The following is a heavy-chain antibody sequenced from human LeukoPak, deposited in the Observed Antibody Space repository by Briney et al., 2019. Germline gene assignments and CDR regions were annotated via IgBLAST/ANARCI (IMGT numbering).Heavy chain of an antibody. Sequence: ASVKVSCKASGYTFTDYFMHWVRQALGQGLEWMGRINLNNGGTNYAQKFQGRITQTGDSSISTAYMELSSLTSDDTAVYFCARGGDTALRPFDYRGQGTLVTVSS. V-gene: IGHV1-2*06. CDR1: GYTFTDYF. D-gene: IGHD5-18*01. CDR3: ARGGDTALRPFDY. J-gene: IGHJ4*02. CDR2: INLNNGGT.